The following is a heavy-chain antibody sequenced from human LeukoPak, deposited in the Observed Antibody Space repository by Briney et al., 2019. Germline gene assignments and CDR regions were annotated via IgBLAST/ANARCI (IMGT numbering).Heavy chain of an antibody. J-gene: IGHJ3*02. CDR1: GFTFSSYW. Sequence: GGSLRLSCAASGFTFSSYWMSWIRQAPGKGLEWVADIRQDGSEKYYVDSVKGRFTISRDNAKNSLYLQMNSLRAEDTAVYYCARGTNIEDAFDIWGQGTMVTVSS. D-gene: IGHD2-8*01. CDR3: ARGTNIEDAFDI. CDR2: IRQDGSEK. V-gene: IGHV3-7*04.